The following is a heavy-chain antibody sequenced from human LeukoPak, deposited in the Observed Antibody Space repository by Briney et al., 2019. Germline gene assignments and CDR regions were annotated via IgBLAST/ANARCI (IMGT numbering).Heavy chain of an antibody. CDR1: GFTFSGHN. Sequence: GGSLRLFCAASGFTFSGHNMNWVRQAPGKGLEWISFVSISSGTIYYADSVKGRFTISRDNAKNSLYLQMNSLRAEDTAVYYCAKAYSSSDYYYMDVWGKGTTVTVSS. CDR2: VSISSGTI. D-gene: IGHD6-6*01. V-gene: IGHV3-48*04. CDR3: AKAYSSSDYYYMDV. J-gene: IGHJ6*03.